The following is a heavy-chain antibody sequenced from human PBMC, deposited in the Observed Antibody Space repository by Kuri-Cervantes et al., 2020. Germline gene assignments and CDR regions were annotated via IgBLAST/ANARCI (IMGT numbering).Heavy chain of an antibody. J-gene: IGHJ6*03. CDR3: ARMTYMDV. CDR2: ISYDGSNK. CDR1: GFTFSSYA. V-gene: IGHV3-30-3*01. Sequence: GESLKISCAASGFTFSSYAMHWVRQAPGKGLEWVAVISYDGSNKYYADSVKGRFTISRDNSKNTLHLQMNSLRAEDTGVYYCARMTYMDVLGQRDHGHRLL.